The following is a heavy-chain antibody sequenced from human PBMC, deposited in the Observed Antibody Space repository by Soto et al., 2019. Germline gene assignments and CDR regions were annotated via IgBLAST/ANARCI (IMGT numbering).Heavy chain of an antibody. D-gene: IGHD2-15*01. CDR1: GGSISSSSYY. V-gene: IGHV4-39*01. Sequence: SETLSLTCTVSGGSISSSSYYWGWIRQPPGKGLEWIGSIYYSGSTYYNPSLKSRVTISVDTSKNQFSLKLSSVTAADTAVYYCARGVVVAATFDYWGQGTLVTVSS. J-gene: IGHJ4*02. CDR2: IYYSGST. CDR3: ARGVVVAATFDY.